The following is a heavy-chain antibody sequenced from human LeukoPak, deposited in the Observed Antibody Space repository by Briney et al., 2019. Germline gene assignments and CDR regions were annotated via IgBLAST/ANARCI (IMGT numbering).Heavy chain of an antibody. CDR1: GGSISSSSYY. J-gene: IGHJ5*02. CDR2: IYYSGST. Sequence: SETLSLTCTVSGGSISSSSYYWGWLRQPPGTGLEWIGSIYYSGSTYYNPSLKSRVTISVDTSKNQISLKLSSVTAADTAVYYCAGSSLTGGWFDPWGQGTLVTVSS. D-gene: IGHD7-27*01. V-gene: IGHV4-39*07. CDR3: AGSSLTGGWFDP.